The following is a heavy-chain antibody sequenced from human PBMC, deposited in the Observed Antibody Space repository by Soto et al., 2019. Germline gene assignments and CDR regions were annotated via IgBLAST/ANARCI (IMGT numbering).Heavy chain of an antibody. CDR2: INPNSGGT. Sequence: ASVKVSCKASGYTFADYYIHWVRQAPVQGLEWMGWINPNSGGTRFEQKFQDRVAMTRDTALNTTSVELSRLTSGDTAIYYCARGGGQTYYNYPKTVWGQGTTVTVSS. CDR1: GYTFADYY. J-gene: IGHJ6*02. CDR3: ARGGGQTYYNYPKTV. V-gene: IGHV1-2*02. D-gene: IGHD1-1*01.